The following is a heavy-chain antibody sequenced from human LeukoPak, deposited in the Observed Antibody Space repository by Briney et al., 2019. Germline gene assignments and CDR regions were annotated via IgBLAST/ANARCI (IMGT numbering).Heavy chain of an antibody. J-gene: IGHJ4*02. CDR3: VRGGRRHDANAYTESPDY. CDR1: GFTVSNSY. Sequence: PWGSLRLSCAASGFTVSNSYMSWVRQPPGKGLEWVANTKQDGSERYYVDAVKGRFTTSRDNAKNSVFLQMDSLRVEDTAVYYCVRGGRRHDANAYTESPDYWGQGTLVTVSS. CDR2: TKQDGSER. V-gene: IGHV3-7*01. D-gene: IGHD3-16*01.